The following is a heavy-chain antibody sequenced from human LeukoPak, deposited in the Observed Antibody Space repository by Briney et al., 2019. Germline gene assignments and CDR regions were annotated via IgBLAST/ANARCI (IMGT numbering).Heavy chain of an antibody. CDR2: IYYSGST. D-gene: IGHD2-2*01. V-gene: IGHV4-39*01. Sequence: SETLSLTCTVSGGCISSSSYYWGWIRQPPGKGLEWIGSIYYSGSTYYNPSLKSRVTISVDTSKNQFSLKLSSVTAADTAVYYCARKKLVSGLVVPFVTFDYWGQGTLVTVSS. CDR1: GGCISSSSYY. CDR3: ARKKLVSGLVVPFVTFDY. J-gene: IGHJ4*02.